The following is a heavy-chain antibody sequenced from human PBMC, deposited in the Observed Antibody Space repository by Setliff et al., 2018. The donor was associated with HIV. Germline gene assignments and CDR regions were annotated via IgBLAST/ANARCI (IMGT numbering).Heavy chain of an antibody. CDR3: TSPGYCSSPSCMNVFDF. V-gene: IGHV5-51*01. D-gene: IGHD2-2*01. CDR1: GHSFTSYW. Sequence: TGESLKISCRGSGHSFTSYWIGWVRQMPGKGLEWMGIIYPGDSHTRYSPSFQGRVTISADKSISTAYVQWSSLEASDTAMYYCTSPGYCSSPSCMNVFDFWGQGTMVTVSS. CDR2: IYPGDSHT. J-gene: IGHJ3*01.